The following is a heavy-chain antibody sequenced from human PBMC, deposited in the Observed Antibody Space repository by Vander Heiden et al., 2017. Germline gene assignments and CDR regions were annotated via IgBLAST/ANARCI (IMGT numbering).Heavy chain of an antibody. V-gene: IGHV3-23*01. CDR2: ISGGGGST. CDR3: VPGGKQLWLPYYFDY. Sequence: EVQLLDSGGGLVQPGGSLRISCAASGFTFGHYAMGWVRPAPGKGLEWVCGISGGGGSTYYADSVKGRFTVSRDNSKNTMYLQMNSLRVEDTAVYFCVPGGKQLWLPYYFDYWGQGTLVTVSS. D-gene: IGHD5-18*01. J-gene: IGHJ4*02. CDR1: GFTFGHYA.